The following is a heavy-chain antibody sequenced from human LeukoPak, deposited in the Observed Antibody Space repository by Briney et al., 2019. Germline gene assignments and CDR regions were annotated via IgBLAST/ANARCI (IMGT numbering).Heavy chain of an antibody. CDR2: IIPILGIA. CDR3: ARMNSSSWYDAFDI. CDR1: GGTFSSYA. Sequence: GASVKVSCKASGGTFSSYAISWVRQAPGQGLEWMGRIIPILGIANYAQKFQGRVTITADKSTSTAYMELSSLRSEDTAVYYCARMNSSSWYDAFDIWGQGTLVTVSS. D-gene: IGHD6-13*01. J-gene: IGHJ4*02. V-gene: IGHV1-69*04.